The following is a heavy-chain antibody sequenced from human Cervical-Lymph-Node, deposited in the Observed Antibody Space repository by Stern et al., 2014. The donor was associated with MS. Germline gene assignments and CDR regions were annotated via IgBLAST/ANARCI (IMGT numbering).Heavy chain of an antibody. CDR2: IYTSGST. CDR1: GGSISSGSYY. J-gene: IGHJ6*02. V-gene: IGHV4-61*02. CDR3: ARDCRLRYFDNYGMDV. D-gene: IGHD3-9*01. Sequence: QVQLQESGPGLVKPSQTLSLTCTVSGGSISSGSYYWSWIRQPAGKGLEXIGRIYTSGSTNYNPSLKSRVTISVDTSKNQFSLKLSFGTAADTAVYYCARDCRLRYFDNYGMDVWGQGTTVTVSS.